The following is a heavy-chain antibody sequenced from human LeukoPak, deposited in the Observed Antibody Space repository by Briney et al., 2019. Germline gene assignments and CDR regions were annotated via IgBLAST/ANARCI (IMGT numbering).Heavy chain of an antibody. CDR1: GGSISSSSYY. V-gene: IGHV4-39*01. Sequence: PSETLSLACTVSGGSISSSSYYWGWIRQPPGKGLEWIGSIYYSGSTYYNPSLKSRVTISVDTSKNQFSLKLSSVTAADTAVYYLYKGNHQHHPPPKWWVPITGNPSKNPFPPKVELWPPRTHGCFFLCKIKKKKLRLGFGHWGQGTPV. D-gene: IGHD1-14*01. CDR3: YKGNHQHHPPPKWWVPITGNPSKNPFPPKVELWPPRTHGCFFLCKIKKKKLRLGFGH. CDR2: IYYSGST. J-gene: IGHJ4*03.